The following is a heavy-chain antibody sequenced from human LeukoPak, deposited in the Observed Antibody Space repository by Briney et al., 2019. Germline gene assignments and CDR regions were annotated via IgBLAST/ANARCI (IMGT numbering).Heavy chain of an antibody. D-gene: IGHD3-22*01. CDR3: ASPDQYYYDSSGYYLPHFDY. Sequence: GASVKVSCKASGGTFSSYAISWVRQAPGQGLEWMGGIIPIFGTANYAQKFQGRVTITTDESTSTAYMELSSLRSEDTAVYYCASPDQYYYDSSGYYLPHFDYWGQGTLVTVSS. V-gene: IGHV1-69*05. CDR2: IIPIFGTA. J-gene: IGHJ4*02. CDR1: GGTFSSYA.